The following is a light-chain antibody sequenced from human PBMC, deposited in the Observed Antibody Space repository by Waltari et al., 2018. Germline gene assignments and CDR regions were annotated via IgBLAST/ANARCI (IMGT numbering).Light chain of an antibody. V-gene: IGKV1-8*01. J-gene: IGKJ1*01. CDR2: ASS. Sequence: AIRMTQSPASLSASTGDRVTISCRASQGVSTYLPWYQQKPGKAPSLLIYASSTLESGVPSKFSGSGSGTDFTLTISCLQSEDFATYYCQQYHTYPWTFGQGTKVEI. CDR1: QGVSTY. CDR3: QQYHTYPWT.